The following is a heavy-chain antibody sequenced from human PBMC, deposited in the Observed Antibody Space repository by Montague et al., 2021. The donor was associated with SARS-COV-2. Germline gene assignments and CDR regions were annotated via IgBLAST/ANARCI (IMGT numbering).Heavy chain of an antibody. CDR2: IYTSEST. Sequence: SETLSLTCTVSGGSISSYYWSWIRQPAGKGLEWIGRIYTSESTNHNPSLKSRVTMSVDTSKNQFSLKLSSVTAADTAVYYWARDLIVYDYVWGSYRPYGMDVWGPGTTVTVSS. D-gene: IGHD3-16*02. CDR1: GGSISSYY. CDR3: ARDLIVYDYVWGSYRPYGMDV. V-gene: IGHV4-4*07. J-gene: IGHJ6*02.